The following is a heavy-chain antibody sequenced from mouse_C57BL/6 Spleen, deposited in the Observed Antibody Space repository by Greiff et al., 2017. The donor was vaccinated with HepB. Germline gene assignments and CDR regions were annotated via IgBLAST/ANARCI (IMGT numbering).Heavy chain of an antibody. Sequence: EVQLQKSGGGLVKPGGSLKLSCAASGFTFSSYAMSWVRQTPEKRLEWVATISDGGSYTYYPDNVKGRFTITRDNAKNNLYLHMSHLKSEDTAMYYCVRLYDGASWFAYWGQGTLVTVSA. J-gene: IGHJ3*01. CDR1: GFTFSSYA. V-gene: IGHV5-4*01. D-gene: IGHD2-3*01. CDR3: VRLYDGASWFAY. CDR2: ISDGGSYT.